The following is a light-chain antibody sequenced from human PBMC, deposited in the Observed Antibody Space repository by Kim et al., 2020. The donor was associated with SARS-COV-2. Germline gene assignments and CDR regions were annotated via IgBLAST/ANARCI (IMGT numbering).Light chain of an antibody. CDR3: QLRQT. CDR2: DGS. Sequence: DIQMTQSPSTLSASVGDRVTLTCRASQSVSRWLAWYQQKPGKAPKFLIYDGSNLQSGGPSRFSGSGSGTEFTLTISSLQPDDFAIYYCQLRQTVGQGTKVDIK. CDR1: QSVSRW. J-gene: IGKJ1*01. V-gene: IGKV1-5*01.